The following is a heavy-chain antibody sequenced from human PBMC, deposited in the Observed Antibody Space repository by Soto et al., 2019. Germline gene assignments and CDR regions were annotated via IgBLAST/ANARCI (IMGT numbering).Heavy chain of an antibody. Sequence: GSLRLSCAASGFTLSGRSMHWVRQAPGKGLVWVSGIDNAGTDSTYADSVKGRFTSSRDNAKNMLYLQMNSLRVEDAAVYYCARGWFGPDVWGKGTTVTVSS. CDR2: IDNAGTDS. CDR1: GFTLSGRS. V-gene: IGHV3-74*01. J-gene: IGHJ6*04. CDR3: ARGWFGPDV. D-gene: IGHD3-10*01.